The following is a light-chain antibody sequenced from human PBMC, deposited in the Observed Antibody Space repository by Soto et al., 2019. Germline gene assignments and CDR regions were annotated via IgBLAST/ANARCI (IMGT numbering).Light chain of an antibody. CDR2: DAS. J-gene: IGKJ1*01. Sequence: DIQMTQSPSTRSASVGDRVTITCRASQTISTWLAWYQQKPGKAPKLLIYDASTLHSGVPSRFSGSGSGTEFTLTISSLQPDDFASYYCQQYNSYSWTFGQGTTVEI. CDR1: QTISTW. CDR3: QQYNSYSWT. V-gene: IGKV1-5*01.